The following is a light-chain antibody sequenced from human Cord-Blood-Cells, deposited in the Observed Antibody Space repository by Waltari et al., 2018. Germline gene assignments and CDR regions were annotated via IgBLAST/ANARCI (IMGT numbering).Light chain of an antibody. CDR3: QQSYSTPPYT. Sequence: DIQMTQSPYSLSASVGDRVTITCRASQSISSYLNWYQQKPGKVPKLLIYAASSLQSGVPSRFSGSGSGTDFTLTISSLQPEDFATYYCQQSYSTPPYTFGQGTKLEIK. J-gene: IGKJ2*01. CDR2: AAS. CDR1: QSISSY. V-gene: IGKV1-39*01.